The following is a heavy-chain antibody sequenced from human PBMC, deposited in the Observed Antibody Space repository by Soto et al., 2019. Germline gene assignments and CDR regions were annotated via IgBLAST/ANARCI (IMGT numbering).Heavy chain of an antibody. CDR1: GGSISSYY. CDR2: IYYSGST. Sequence: SETLSLTCTVSGGSISSYYWSWIRQPPGKGLEGIGDIYYSGSTNYNPAPKSRVTISVDTSKNQFSLKLRSVTAADTAVYYCASYYYDSSGYPFDYWGQGTLVTVSS. D-gene: IGHD3-22*01. CDR3: ASYYYDSSGYPFDY. J-gene: IGHJ4*02. V-gene: IGHV4-59*01.